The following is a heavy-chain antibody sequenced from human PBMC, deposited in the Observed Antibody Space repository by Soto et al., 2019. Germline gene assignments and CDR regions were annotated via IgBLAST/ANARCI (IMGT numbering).Heavy chain of an antibody. D-gene: IGHD3-16*02. CDR1: ACAVSGDG. J-gene: IGHJ6*04. Sequence: SVRLCVAAAACAVSGDGMHMDRQAPGKGLEWVAVISYDGSNKYYADSVKGRFTISRDNSKKTQYLQMNSLRGEDTDLYYCAKGRLSGSVHYVTDVWGYGCTVTVSS. CDR2: ISYDGSNK. V-gene: IGHV3-30*18. CDR3: AKGRLSGSVHYVTDV.